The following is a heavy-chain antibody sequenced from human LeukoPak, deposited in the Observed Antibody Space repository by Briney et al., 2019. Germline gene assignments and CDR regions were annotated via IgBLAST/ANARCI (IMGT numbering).Heavy chain of an antibody. D-gene: IGHD4-11*01. CDR3: AIGQGNYSKNSLCCHYMDG. V-gene: IGHV1-69*05. CDR2: IILIFETA. Sequence: ASVKVSCKASGGTFSSYANSWVRHAPGQGLEWMCGIILIFETANYAQKCQRRVRITTDEPTSTAEMELSSKEPADTAGYCCAIGQGNYSKNSLCCHYMDGSGKGTPGTLS. CDR1: GGTFSSYA. J-gene: IGHJ6*03.